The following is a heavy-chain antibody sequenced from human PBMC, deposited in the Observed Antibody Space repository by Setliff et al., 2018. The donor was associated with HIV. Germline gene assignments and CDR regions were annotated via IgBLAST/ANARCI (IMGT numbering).Heavy chain of an antibody. V-gene: IGHV3-30*02. J-gene: IGHJ4*02. D-gene: IGHD3-10*01. CDR1: GFTFSYAW. Sequence: GGSLRLSCAASGFTFSYAWMSWVRQAPGKGLEWVAFIRYDGSNKYYADSVKGRFTISRDNSKNTLYLQMNSLRAEDTAVYYCANGMVRGVTPGFDYWGQGTLVTVSS. CDR2: IRYDGSNK. CDR3: ANGMVRGVTPGFDY.